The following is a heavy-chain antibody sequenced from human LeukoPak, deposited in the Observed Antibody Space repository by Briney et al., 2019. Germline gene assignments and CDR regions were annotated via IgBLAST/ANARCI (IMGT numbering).Heavy chain of an antibody. D-gene: IGHD1-1*01. CDR3: ARDRGTWNDDGFDY. J-gene: IGHJ4*02. Sequence: SETLSLTCTVSGGSISSYYWSWIRQPAGKGLEWIGRIYISGSTNYNPSLKSRVTMSVDTSKNQFSLKLSSVTAADTAVYYCARDRGTWNDDGFDYWGRGTQVTVSS. CDR1: GGSISSYY. V-gene: IGHV4-4*07. CDR2: IYISGST.